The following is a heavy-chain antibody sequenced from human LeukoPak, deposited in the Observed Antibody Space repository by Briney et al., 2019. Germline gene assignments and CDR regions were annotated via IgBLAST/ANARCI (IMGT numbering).Heavy chain of an antibody. D-gene: IGHD3-22*01. CDR1: GGSISSGDYY. CDR3: ARDRGDDSSGYYQPGNAFDI. J-gene: IGHJ3*02. CDR2: IYYSGST. V-gene: IGHV4-61*08. Sequence: SETLSLTCTVSGGSISSGDYYWSWIRQPPGKGLEWIGYIYYSGSTNYNPSLKSRVTISVDTSKNQFSLKLSSVTAADTAVYYCARDRGDDSSGYYQPGNAFDIWGQGTMVTVSS.